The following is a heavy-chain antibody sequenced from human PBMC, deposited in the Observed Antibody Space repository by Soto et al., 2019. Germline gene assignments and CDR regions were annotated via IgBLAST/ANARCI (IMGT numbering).Heavy chain of an antibody. Sequence: AGSLRLSCAASGFTFSSYSMNWVRQAPGKGLEWVSSISSSSSYIYYADSVKGRFTISRDNAKNSLYLQMNSLRAEDTAVYYCARPRTQGYCSGGSCYGSYAFDIWGQGTMVTVSS. CDR3: ARPRTQGYCSGGSCYGSYAFDI. V-gene: IGHV3-21*01. J-gene: IGHJ3*02. CDR1: GFTFSSYS. CDR2: ISSSSSYI. D-gene: IGHD2-15*01.